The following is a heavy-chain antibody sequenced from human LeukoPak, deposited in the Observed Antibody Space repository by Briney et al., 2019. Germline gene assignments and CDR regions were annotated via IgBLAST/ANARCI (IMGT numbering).Heavy chain of an antibody. CDR3: ARGIQLGFALDWFDP. CDR1: GFTFSSYG. D-gene: IGHD5-18*01. Sequence: GGSLRLSCAASGFTFSSYGMHWVRQAPGKGLEWVAFIRYDGSNKYYADSVKGRFTISRDNSKNTLYLQMNSLRAEDTAVYYCARGIQLGFALDWFDPWGQGTLVTVSS. V-gene: IGHV3-30*02. CDR2: IRYDGSNK. J-gene: IGHJ5*02.